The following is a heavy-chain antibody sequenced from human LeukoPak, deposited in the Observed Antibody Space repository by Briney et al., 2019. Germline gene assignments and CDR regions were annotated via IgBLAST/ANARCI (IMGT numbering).Heavy chain of an antibody. J-gene: IGHJ5*02. CDR2: ISGSGDST. CDR3: AKDTDRIAARRFDP. D-gene: IGHD6-13*01. CDR1: GFTFSSYG. Sequence: GGSLRLSCAASGFTFSSYGMHWVRQAPGKGLEWVSTISGSGDSTYYAESVKGRFTISRDTSKNTLYLQMNSLRAEDTAVYYCAKDTDRIAARRFDPWGQGTLVTVSS. V-gene: IGHV3-23*01.